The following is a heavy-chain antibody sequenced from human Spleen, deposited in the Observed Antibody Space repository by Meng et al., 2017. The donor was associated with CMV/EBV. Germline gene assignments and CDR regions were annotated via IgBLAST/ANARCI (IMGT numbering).Heavy chain of an antibody. CDR1: GGSFSGYY. Sequence: SETLSLTRAVYGGSFSGYYWSWIRQPPGKGLEWIGEINHSGSTNYNPSLKSRVTISVDTSKNQFSLKLSSVTAADTAVYYCAGHDFWSGYHYYYGMDVWGQGTTVTVSS. V-gene: IGHV4-34*01. CDR2: INHSGST. CDR3: AGHDFWSGYHYYYGMDV. J-gene: IGHJ6*02. D-gene: IGHD3-3*01.